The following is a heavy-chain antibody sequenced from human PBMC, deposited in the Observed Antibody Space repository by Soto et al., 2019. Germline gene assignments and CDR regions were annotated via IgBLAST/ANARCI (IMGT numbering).Heavy chain of an antibody. J-gene: IGHJ6*02. D-gene: IGHD1-1*01. CDR2: ISGSGGST. CDR3: ARAKERSPPHYYYGMDV. Sequence: EVQLLESGGGLVQPGGSLRLSCAASGFTFSSYAMSWVRQAPGKGLEWVSAISGSGGSTYYADSVKGRFTISRDNSKNTLYLQMNSLRAEDTAVYYCARAKERSPPHYYYGMDVWGQGTTVTVSS. CDR1: GFTFSSYA. V-gene: IGHV3-23*01.